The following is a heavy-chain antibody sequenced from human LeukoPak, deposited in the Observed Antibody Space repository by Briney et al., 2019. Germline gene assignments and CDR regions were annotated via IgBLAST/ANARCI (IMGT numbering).Heavy chain of an antibody. V-gene: IGHV4-34*01. CDR1: GGSFSGYY. CDR3: ARGRGYCSGGSCYYYFDY. D-gene: IGHD2-15*01. Sequence: SETLSLTCAVYGGSFSGYYWSWIRQPPGKGLEWIGEINHSGSTNYNPSLKSRVTISVDTSKNQFPLKLSSVTAADTAVYYCARGRGYCSGGSCYYYFDYWGQGTLVTVSS. CDR2: INHSGST. J-gene: IGHJ4*02.